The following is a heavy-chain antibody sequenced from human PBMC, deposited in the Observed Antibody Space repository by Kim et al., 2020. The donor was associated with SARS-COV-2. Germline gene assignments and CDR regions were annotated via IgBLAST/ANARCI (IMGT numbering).Heavy chain of an antibody. CDR3: ATSYGWSSSFFLGDNWFDP. Sequence: SVKVSCKASGGTFSSYAISWVRQAPGQGLEWMGGIIPIFGTANYAQKFQGRVTITADESTSTAYMELSSLRSEDTAVYYCATSYGWSSSFFLGDNWFDPWGQGTLVTVSS. CDR2: IIPIFGTA. CDR1: GGTFSSYA. D-gene: IGHD6-13*01. J-gene: IGHJ5*02. V-gene: IGHV1-69*13.